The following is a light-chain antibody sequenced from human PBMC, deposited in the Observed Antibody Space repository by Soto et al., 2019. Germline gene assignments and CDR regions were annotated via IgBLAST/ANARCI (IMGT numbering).Light chain of an antibody. CDR3: QQYERLPIT. Sequence: EIVLTQSPGTLSLSPGERATLSCRASQSVSRSYLAWYQQKPGQAPRLLIYGASSRATGIPDRFSGSGSGTDFTLIISRLEPADFAVYYCQQYERLPITFGQGPRLEIK. J-gene: IGKJ5*01. CDR2: GAS. CDR1: QSVSRSY. V-gene: IGKV3-20*01.